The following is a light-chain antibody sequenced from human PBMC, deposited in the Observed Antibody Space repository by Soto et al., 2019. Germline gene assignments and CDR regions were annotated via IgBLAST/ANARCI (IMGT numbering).Light chain of an antibody. J-gene: IGKJ2*01. Sequence: EIVMTQSPATLSVSPGERATLSCRASQSVSSNLAWYQQKPGQAPRLLIYGASTRATGIPARFSGSGSGTECTLTISSLQSEDFAVDYCQQYNDWPPKQYTFGQGTKLEIK. CDR3: QQYNDWPPKQYT. V-gene: IGKV3-15*01. CDR1: QSVSSN. CDR2: GAS.